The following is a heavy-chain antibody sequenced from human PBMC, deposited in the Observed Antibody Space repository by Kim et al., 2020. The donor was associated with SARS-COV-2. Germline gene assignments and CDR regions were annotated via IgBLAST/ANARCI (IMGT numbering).Heavy chain of an antibody. CDR3: AKDLGGAGFDP. J-gene: IGHJ5*02. D-gene: IGHD1-26*01. Sequence: YYADSVKGRFNISRDKSKNALYLQMNSLRAEDTAVCYCAKDLGGAGFDPWGQGTLVTVSS. V-gene: IGHV3-30*02.